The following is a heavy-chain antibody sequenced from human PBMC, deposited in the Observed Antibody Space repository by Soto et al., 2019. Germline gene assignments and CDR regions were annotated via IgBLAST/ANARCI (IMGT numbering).Heavy chain of an antibody. J-gene: IGHJ6*02. CDR3: ARGEDSGYAKGSYYYYGMDV. CDR2: IIPILGIA. V-gene: IGHV1-69*02. Sequence: QVQLVQSGAEVKKPGSSVKVSCKASGGTFSSYTISWVRQAPGQGLEWMGRIIPILGIANYAQKSQGRVTITAEKSTSTAYMELSSLRSEDTAVYYCARGEDSGYAKGSYYYYGMDVWGQGTTVTVSS. CDR1: GGTFSSYT. D-gene: IGHD5-12*01.